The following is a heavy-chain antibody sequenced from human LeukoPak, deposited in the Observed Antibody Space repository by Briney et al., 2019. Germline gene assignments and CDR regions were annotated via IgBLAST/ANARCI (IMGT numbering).Heavy chain of an antibody. CDR1: GFTFSSYG. Sequence: GGSLRLSCAASGFTFSSYGMHWVRQAPGKGLEWVAFIRYDGSNKYYADSVKGRFTISRDNSKNTLYLQMNSLRAEDTALYYCARDPYGDYGDCFDYWGQGTLVTVSS. CDR3: ARDPYGDYGDCFDY. V-gene: IGHV3-30*02. CDR2: IRYDGSNK. J-gene: IGHJ4*02. D-gene: IGHD4-17*01.